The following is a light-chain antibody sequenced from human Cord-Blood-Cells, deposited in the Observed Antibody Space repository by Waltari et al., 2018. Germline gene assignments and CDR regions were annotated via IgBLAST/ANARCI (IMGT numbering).Light chain of an antibody. CDR3: QQYNNWYP. J-gene: IGKJ2*01. Sequence: EIVMTQSPATLSVSPGERATLSCRASQSVSSNLAWYQQKPGQAPRLLIYGASTRATGIPARFSGSGSGTEFTLTISSQQSEDVAVYYCQQYNNWYPFGQGTKLEIK. CDR2: GAS. CDR1: QSVSSN. V-gene: IGKV3-15*01.